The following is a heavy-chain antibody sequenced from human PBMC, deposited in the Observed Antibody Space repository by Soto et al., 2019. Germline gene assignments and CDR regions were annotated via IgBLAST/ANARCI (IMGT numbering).Heavy chain of an antibody. CDR2: ISSSSNYI. J-gene: IGHJ4*02. CDR1: GFTFSSYS. D-gene: IGHD4-17*01. Sequence: EVQLVESGGGLVKPGGSLRLSCAASGFTFSSYSMNWVRQAPGKGLEWVSSISSSSNYIYYADSAKGRFTISRDNAKNSLYLQMNSLRAEDTAVYYCSRGLHGDYLTLRGYWGQGTLVTVSS. CDR3: SRGLHGDYLTLRGY. V-gene: IGHV3-21*01.